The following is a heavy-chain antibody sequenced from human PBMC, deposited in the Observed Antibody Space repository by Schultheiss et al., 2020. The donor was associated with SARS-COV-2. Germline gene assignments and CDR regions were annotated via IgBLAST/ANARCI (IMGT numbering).Heavy chain of an antibody. CDR3: ARSSAYYRDAFDI. D-gene: IGHD3-22*01. J-gene: IGHJ3*02. V-gene: IGHV3-30*07. Sequence: GGSLRLSCAASGFTFSSYAMHWVRQAPGKGLEWVAVIWYDGSNKYYADSVKGRFTISRDNSKNTLYLQMNSLRAEDTAVYYCARSSAYYRDAFDIWGQGTMVTVSS. CDR1: GFTFSSYA. CDR2: IWYDGSNK.